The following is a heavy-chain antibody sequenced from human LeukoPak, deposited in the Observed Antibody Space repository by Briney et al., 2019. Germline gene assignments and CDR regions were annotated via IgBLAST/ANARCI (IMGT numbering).Heavy chain of an antibody. D-gene: IGHD3-22*01. CDR1: GFTFSSYA. CDR2: ISGSGGRT. CDR3: AKDHMIVVVITFDY. J-gene: IGHJ4*02. Sequence: GGSLRLSCAASGFTFSSYAMSWVRQAPGKGLEWVSAISGSGGRTYYADSVKGRFTISRDNSKNTLYLQMNSLRAEDTAVYYCAKDHMIVVVITFDYWGQGTLVTVSS. V-gene: IGHV3-23*01.